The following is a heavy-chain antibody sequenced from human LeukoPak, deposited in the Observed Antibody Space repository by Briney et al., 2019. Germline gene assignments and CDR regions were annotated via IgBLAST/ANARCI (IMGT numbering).Heavy chain of an antibody. Sequence: KSSETLSLTCTVSGYSISSGYYWDWIRQPPGKGLEWIGSMYHSGSTNYNPSLKSRVTISVDTSKNQFSLKLSSVTAADTAVYYCARTTGYSSGWWPTGGYYFDYWGQGTLVTVSS. CDR2: MYHSGST. V-gene: IGHV4-38-2*02. D-gene: IGHD6-19*01. CDR3: ARTTGYSSGWWPTGGYYFDY. CDR1: GYSISSGYY. J-gene: IGHJ4*02.